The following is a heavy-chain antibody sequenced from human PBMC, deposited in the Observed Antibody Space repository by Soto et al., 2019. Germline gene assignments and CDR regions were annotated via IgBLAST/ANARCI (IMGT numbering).Heavy chain of an antibody. Sequence: VASVKVSCKASGGTFSSYAISWVRQAPGQGLEWMGGIIPIFGTANYAQKFQGRVTITADESTSTAYMELSSLRSEDTAVYYCARDYRRGGLRNYDILTGYYSYYGMDVWGQGTTVTVSS. D-gene: IGHD3-9*01. J-gene: IGHJ6*02. CDR1: GGTFSSYA. V-gene: IGHV1-69*13. CDR3: ARDYRRGGLRNYDILTGYYSYYGMDV. CDR2: IIPIFGTA.